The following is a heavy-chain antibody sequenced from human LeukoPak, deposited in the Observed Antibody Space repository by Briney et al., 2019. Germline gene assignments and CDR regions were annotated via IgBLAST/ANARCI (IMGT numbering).Heavy chain of an antibody. V-gene: IGHV3-53*01. CDR3: AKRGDFWSGFTRGFDY. CDR1: GFTVSTYY. CDR2: IYSGGST. J-gene: IGHJ4*02. D-gene: IGHD3-3*01. Sequence: PGGSLRLSCAASGFTVSTYYMTWVRQAPGKGLECVSVIYSGGSTYYADSVKGRFTISRDNSKNTLYLQMNSLRAEDTAVYYCAKRGDFWSGFTRGFDYWGQGTLVTVSS.